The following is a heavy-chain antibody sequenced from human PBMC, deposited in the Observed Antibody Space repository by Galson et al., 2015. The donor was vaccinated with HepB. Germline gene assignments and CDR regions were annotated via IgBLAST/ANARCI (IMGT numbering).Heavy chain of an antibody. D-gene: IGHD3-3*01. CDR2: IDYSGST. J-gene: IGHJ3*02. Sequence: ETLSLTCTISGVSVSSGSYDWSWIRQPPGKGLEWIGYIDYSGSTKYNPSLESRVTMSGDTSKNQFSLKVTSMTAADTAVYFCARGVAGYYEAFDIWGQGTMVTVSS. CDR1: GVSVSSGSYD. CDR3: ARGVAGYYEAFDI. V-gene: IGHV4-61*01.